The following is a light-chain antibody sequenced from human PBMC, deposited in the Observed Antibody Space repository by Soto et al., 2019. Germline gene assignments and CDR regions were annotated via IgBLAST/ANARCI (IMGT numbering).Light chain of an antibody. CDR1: SSDVGRYDR. Sequence: ALTQPPSVSGSPGQSVTISCTGTSSDVGRYDRVSWYQQSPGTAPKLIIYEVTNRPSGVPDRFSGSKSGNTASLTISGLQAEDEADFYCSSYTSSSRYIFGTGTKVTVL. CDR2: EVT. CDR3: SSYTSSSRYI. J-gene: IGLJ1*01. V-gene: IGLV2-18*02.